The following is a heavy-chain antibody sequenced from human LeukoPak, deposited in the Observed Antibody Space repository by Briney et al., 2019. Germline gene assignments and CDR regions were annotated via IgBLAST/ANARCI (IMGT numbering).Heavy chain of an antibody. D-gene: IGHD6-19*01. CDR2: INPNSGGT. CDR1: GYTFSSYY. J-gene: IGHJ3*02. V-gene: IGHV1-2*02. CDR3: ARDSRLSSGRAFDI. Sequence: ASVKVSCKASGYTFSSYYMHWVRQAPGQGLEWMGWINPNSGGTNYAQKFQGRVTMTRDTSISTAYMELSRLRSDDTAVYYCARDSRLSSGRAFDIWGQGTMVTVSS.